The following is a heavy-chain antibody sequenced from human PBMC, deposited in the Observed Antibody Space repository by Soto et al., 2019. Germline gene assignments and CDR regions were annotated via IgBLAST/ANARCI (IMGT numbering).Heavy chain of an antibody. CDR3: ARVSGSYYYGMDV. CDR1: GGSISSSNC. CDR2: IYHSGST. J-gene: IGHJ6*02. Sequence: QVQLQESGPGLVKPSGTLSLTCAVSGGSISSSNCWSWVRQPPGKGLEWIGEIYHSGSTNFNPSLKSRVTISVDKSKNQFSLKLHSVTVADTAVYYCARVSGSYYYGMDVWGQGTTVTVSS. V-gene: IGHV4-4*02.